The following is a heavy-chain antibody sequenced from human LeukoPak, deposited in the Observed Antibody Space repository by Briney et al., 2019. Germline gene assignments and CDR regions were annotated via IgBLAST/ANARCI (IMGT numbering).Heavy chain of an antibody. CDR3: SRDSGYCSGGSCWYFDF. CDR2: INPNSGGT. J-gene: IGHJ4*02. Sequence: GASVKVSCKASGFTFTGSAMHWVRQAPGQGLEWMGWINPNSGGTNYAQKFQGRVTMTRDTSISTAYMELSRLGSDDTAVYYCSRDSGYCSGGSCWYFDFWGQGTLVTVSA. CDR1: GFTFTGSA. D-gene: IGHD2-15*01. V-gene: IGHV1-2*02.